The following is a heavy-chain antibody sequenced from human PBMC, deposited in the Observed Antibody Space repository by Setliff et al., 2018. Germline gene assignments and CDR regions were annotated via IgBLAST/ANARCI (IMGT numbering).Heavy chain of an antibody. CDR3: ARDIFSMFVAAKWLDP. V-gene: IGHV4-61*02. Sequence: PSETLSLTCSVSGASISSGAYYWTWIRQPAGKGLEWMGRIHTSGSTNYNPSLKSRVTISLDTSKNHFSLKLTSVTAADPAGYYCARDIFSMFVAAKWLDPWGQGTLVTVSS. CDR2: IHTSGST. J-gene: IGHJ5*02. D-gene: IGHD3-10*02. CDR1: GASISSGAYY.